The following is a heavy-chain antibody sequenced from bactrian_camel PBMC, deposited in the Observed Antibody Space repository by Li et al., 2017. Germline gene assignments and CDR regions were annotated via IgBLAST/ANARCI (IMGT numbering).Heavy chain of an antibody. CDR3: AADQLYGTCRDVLDFPA. Sequence: QVQLVESGGGSVQAGGSLTLSCAAGRYTYKRNCMGWFRQRPGKDREGLAVLWIGGATTTYADSVKGRFIITRDKAKDLVYLQMNGLQPEDTGMYYCAADQLYGTCRDVLDFPARGQGTQVTVS. V-gene: IGHV3-3*01. CDR1: RYTYKRNC. D-gene: IGHD7*01. CDR2: LWIGGATT. J-gene: IGHJ4*01.